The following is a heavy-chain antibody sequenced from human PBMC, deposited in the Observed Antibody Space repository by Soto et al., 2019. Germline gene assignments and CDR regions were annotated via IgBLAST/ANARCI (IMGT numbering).Heavy chain of an antibody. Sequence: VRASWRGVGYACSSCDINWVRQATGQGLEWMGWMNPNSGNTGYAQKFQGRVTMTRNTSISTAYMELSSLRSEDTAVYYCARQGSYWGQGALVTVSS. J-gene: IGHJ4*02. CDR1: GYACSSCD. CDR3: ARQGSY. V-gene: IGHV1-8*01. CDR2: MNPNSGNT.